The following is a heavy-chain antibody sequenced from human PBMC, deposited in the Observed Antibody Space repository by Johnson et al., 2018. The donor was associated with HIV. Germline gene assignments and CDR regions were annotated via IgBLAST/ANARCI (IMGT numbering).Heavy chain of an antibody. CDR1: GFTFSSYG. J-gene: IGHJ3*02. CDR3: AKGDYNFWSGDAFDI. V-gene: IGHV3-23*04. CDR2: VTGTGGDT. Sequence: VQLVESGGGLVQPGGSLRLSCVASGFTFSSYGMSWVRQAPGKGLEWVSGVTGTGGDTYYAESVKGRFTISRDNSKNTLYLQMNSLRAEDTAVYYCAKGDYNFWSGDAFDIWGQGTMVTVSS. D-gene: IGHD3-3*01.